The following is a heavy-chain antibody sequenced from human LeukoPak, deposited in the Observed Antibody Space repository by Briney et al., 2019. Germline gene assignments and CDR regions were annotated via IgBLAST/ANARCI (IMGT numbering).Heavy chain of an antibody. J-gene: IGHJ2*01. CDR1: GFTFSSYS. CDR2: ISETGRST. Sequence: PGGSLRLSCAASGFTFSSYSTNWVRQAPGKGLEWVSSISETGRSTYYTDSVKGRFTVSRDNSKNTLYLQMNNVRVEDTAIYYCAKDFEPALIGAFDVWSRGTQVTVSS. V-gene: IGHV3-23*01. CDR3: AKDFEPALIGAFDV. D-gene: IGHD3-16*01.